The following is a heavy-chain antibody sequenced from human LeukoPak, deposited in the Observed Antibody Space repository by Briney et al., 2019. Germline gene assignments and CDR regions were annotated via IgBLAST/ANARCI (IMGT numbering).Heavy chain of an antibody. D-gene: IGHD6-6*01. Sequence: ASVKVSCKASGYTFTSYDINWVRQATGQGLEWMGWMNPNSGNTGYAQKFQGRVTMTRNTSISTAYMELRSLRSDNTAVYYCARVPYPHSSSSAVSEVYFDYWGQGTLVTVSS. CDR3: ARVPYPHSSSSAVSEVYFDY. J-gene: IGHJ4*02. V-gene: IGHV1-8*01. CDR2: MNPNSGNT. CDR1: GYTFTSYD.